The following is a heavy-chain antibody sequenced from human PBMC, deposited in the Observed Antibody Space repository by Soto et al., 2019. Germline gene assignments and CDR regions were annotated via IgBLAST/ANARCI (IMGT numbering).Heavy chain of an antibody. J-gene: IGHJ4*02. Sequence: PSETLSLTCTVSADSLSEYYWSWIRQPPGKGLEWLGYIYYTGNINYNPSLKSRATISVDRSKNQFSLKLSSVTAADTAVYYCALYCSGGSRPSAGFDYWGQGTLVTVSS. CDR2: IYYTGNI. D-gene: IGHD2-15*01. CDR3: ALYCSGGSRPSAGFDY. V-gene: IGHV4-59*12. CDR1: ADSLSEYY.